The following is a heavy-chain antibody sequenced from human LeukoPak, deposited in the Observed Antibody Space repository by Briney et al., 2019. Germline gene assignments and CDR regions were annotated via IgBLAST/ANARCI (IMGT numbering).Heavy chain of an antibody. CDR1: GFTFSSYA. D-gene: IGHD6-19*01. Sequence: GWSLRLSCAASGFTFSSYAITWVRQAPGKGLEWVSTVTTSGGTTYYADSVKGRFTISRDNSMNTLYLQMNSLRAEDTAVYYCAKARYSSGWYVFDYWGQGTLVTVSS. V-gene: IGHV3-23*01. CDR2: VTTSGGTT. J-gene: IGHJ4*02. CDR3: AKARYSSGWYVFDY.